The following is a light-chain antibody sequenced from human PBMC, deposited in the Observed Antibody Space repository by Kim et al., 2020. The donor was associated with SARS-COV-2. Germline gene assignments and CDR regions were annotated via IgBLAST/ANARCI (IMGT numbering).Light chain of an antibody. CDR3: TSYRSSGYV. CDR2: DVF. J-gene: IGLJ1*01. CDR1: SSDVGGYNY. Sequence: QSALTQPASVSGSPGQSITISCTGTSSDVGGYNYVSWYQQYPGKAPKLIIYDVFKRPSGVSNRFSGSKSGNTASLTISGLQAEEEAAYYCTSYRSSGYVFGTGTKVTVL. V-gene: IGLV2-14*03.